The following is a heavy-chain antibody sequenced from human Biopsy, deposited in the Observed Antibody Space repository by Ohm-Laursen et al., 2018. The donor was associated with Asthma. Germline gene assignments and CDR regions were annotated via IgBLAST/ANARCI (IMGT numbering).Heavy chain of an antibody. Sequence: PTQTLTLTFTFSGFSLKIGAVGVGWIRQPPGKAPECLAVIYWIDDKYYSPSLRNRLTVSKDTSRNRVVLAMTNMEPRDTATYFCARAIRLEDFLTGSFTSYFYNWDLGTLVSVS. CDR3: ARAIRLEDFLTGSFTSYFYN. D-gene: IGHD3/OR15-3a*01. CDR2: IYWIDDK. V-gene: IGHV2-5*01. CDR1: GFSLKIGAVG. J-gene: IGHJ4*01.